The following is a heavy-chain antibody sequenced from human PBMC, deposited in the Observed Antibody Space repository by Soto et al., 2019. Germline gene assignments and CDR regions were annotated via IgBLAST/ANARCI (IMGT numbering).Heavy chain of an antibody. J-gene: IGHJ4*02. CDR1: GFTFSSYA. CDR2: ISGSGGST. V-gene: IGHV3-23*01. D-gene: IGHD2-15*01. Sequence: EVQLLESGGGLVQPGGSLRLSCAASGFTFSSYAMSWVRQAPGKGLEWVSAISGSGGSTYYADSVKGRFTISRDNSKNTLYLQMNSLRDEDTAVYYCAKDRASGYCSGGSCSSFDYWGQGTLVTVSS. CDR3: AKDRASGYCSGGSCSSFDY.